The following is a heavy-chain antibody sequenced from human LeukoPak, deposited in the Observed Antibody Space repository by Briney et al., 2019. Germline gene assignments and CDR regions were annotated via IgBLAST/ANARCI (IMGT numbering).Heavy chain of an antibody. CDR3: ARGVVRDFWSGYPNMDV. V-gene: IGHV3-74*01. CDR1: GFTFSSYW. J-gene: IGHJ6*03. Sequence: GGSLRLSCAASGFTFSSYWMHWVRQAPGKGLVWVSRINSDGSSTSYAGSVKGRFTISRDNDKHTLYLQMNSLRAEDTAVYYCARGVVRDFWSGYPNMDVWGKGTTVTVSS. D-gene: IGHD3-3*01. CDR2: INSDGSST.